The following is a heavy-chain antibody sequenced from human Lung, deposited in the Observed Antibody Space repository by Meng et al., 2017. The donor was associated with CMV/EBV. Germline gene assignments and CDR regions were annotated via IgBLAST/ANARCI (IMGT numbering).Heavy chain of an antibody. CDR2: IKQDGSEK. J-gene: IGHJ4*02. CDR3: ARDPRVKSYVVVPAASDY. D-gene: IGHD2-2*01. V-gene: IGHV3-7*01. CDR1: GFTFNTYW. Sequence: GGSLRLXCVASGFTFNTYWMSWVRQAPGMGLGWVANIKQDGSEKYYVGSVKGRFTISRDNAKNSLYLQMNSLRAEDTAVYYCARDPRVKSYVVVPAASDYWXQGTMVTVSS.